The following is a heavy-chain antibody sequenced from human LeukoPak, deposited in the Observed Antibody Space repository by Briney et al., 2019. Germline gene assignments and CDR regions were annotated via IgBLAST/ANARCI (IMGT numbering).Heavy chain of an antibody. CDR2: IYYSGSS. V-gene: IGHV4-61*08. Sequence: ETQSLTWRGSGGSLNTGGNYWSRIRQTPGKGLEWLGHIYYSGSSNYNPSPKSRVSISVDTSKDQLSLVLSSVTAADAAVYYWSRSPGSTRGFDLWGQGTLVRVSS. CDR1: GGSLNTGGNY. D-gene: IGHD2-2*01. CDR3: SRSPGSTRGFDL. J-gene: IGHJ5*02.